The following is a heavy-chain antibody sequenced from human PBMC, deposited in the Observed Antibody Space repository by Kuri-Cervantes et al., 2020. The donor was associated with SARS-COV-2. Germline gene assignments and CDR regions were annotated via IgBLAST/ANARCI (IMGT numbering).Heavy chain of an antibody. CDR2: IYHSGST. CDR1: GGSISRGGYS. V-gene: IGHV4-30-2*01. Sequence: SETLSLTCAVSGGSISRGGYSWSWIRQPPGKGLEWIGYIYHSGSTYYNPSLKSRVTISVDRSKNQFSLKLSSVTAADTAVYYCATHAREGPNRGVNDDAFDIWGQGTMVTVSS. CDR3: ATHAREGPNRGVNDDAFDI. J-gene: IGHJ3*02. D-gene: IGHD3-10*01.